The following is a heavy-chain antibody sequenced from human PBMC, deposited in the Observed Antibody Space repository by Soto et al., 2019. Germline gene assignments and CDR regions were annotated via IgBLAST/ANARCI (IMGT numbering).Heavy chain of an antibody. CDR1: GFTFSTYC. Sequence: LRLSSASSGFTFSTYCMDWVRQTRGKGLEWVANINQDGSEKNYVDSVKGRFTIYRDNAKNSLYLQMISLTAEDSALYYCSRRLNSWGQGTLVTVSS. CDR3: SRRLNS. CDR2: INQDGSEK. V-gene: IGHV3-7*01. J-gene: IGHJ4*02.